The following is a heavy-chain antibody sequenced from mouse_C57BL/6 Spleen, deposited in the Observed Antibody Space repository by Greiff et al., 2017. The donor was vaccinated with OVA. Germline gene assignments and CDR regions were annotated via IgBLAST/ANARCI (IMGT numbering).Heavy chain of an antibody. CDR3: TRHWDFAY. CDR2: IDPETGGT. Sequence: VQLQQSGAELVRPGASVTLSCKASGYTFTDYEMHWVKQTPVHGLEWIGAIDPETGGTAYNQKFKGKAILTADKSSSTAYMQLRSLTSEDSAVYYCTRHWDFAYWGQGTLVTVSA. V-gene: IGHV1-15*01. CDR1: GYTFTDYE. J-gene: IGHJ3*01. D-gene: IGHD4-1*01.